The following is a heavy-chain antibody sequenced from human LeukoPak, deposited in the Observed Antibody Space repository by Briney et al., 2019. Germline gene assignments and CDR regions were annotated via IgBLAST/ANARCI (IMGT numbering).Heavy chain of an antibody. CDR2: ISYDGSNK. D-gene: IGHD3-22*01. CDR3: ARESSGYYLDY. CDR1: GFTFSSYA. Sequence: PGRSLRLSCAASGFTFSSYAMRWVRQAPGKGLEWVAVISYDGSNKYYADSVKGRFTISRDNSKNTLYLQMNSLRAEDTAVYYCARESSGYYLDYWGQGTLVTVSS. V-gene: IGHV3-30-3*01. J-gene: IGHJ4*02.